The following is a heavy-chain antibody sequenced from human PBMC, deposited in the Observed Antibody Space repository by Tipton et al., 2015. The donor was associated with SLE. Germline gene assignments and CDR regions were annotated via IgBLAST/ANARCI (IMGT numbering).Heavy chain of an antibody. CDR2: INHSGST. V-gene: IGHV4-34*01. CDR3: ARGKGIQLWIRGLYFDY. Sequence: TLSLTCAVYGGSFSGYYWSWIRQPPGKGLEWIGKINHSGSTNYNPSLKSRVTISVDTSKNQFSLKLSSVTAADTAVYYCARGKGIQLWIRGLYFDYWGQGTLVTVSS. CDR1: GGSFSGYY. J-gene: IGHJ4*02. D-gene: IGHD5-18*01.